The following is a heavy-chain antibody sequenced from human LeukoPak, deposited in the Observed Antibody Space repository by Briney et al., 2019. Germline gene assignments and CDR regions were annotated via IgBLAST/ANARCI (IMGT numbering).Heavy chain of an antibody. J-gene: IGHJ4*02. CDR3: ARSIAAHFDY. CDR2: IYYGGST. Sequence: SETLSLTCTVSGGSISSYYWSWIRQPPGEGLEWIGYIYYGGSTNYNPSLKSRVTISVDTSKNQFSLKLSSVTAADTAVYYCARSIAAHFDYWGQGTLVTVSS. V-gene: IGHV4-59*08. CDR1: GGSISSYY. D-gene: IGHD6-6*01.